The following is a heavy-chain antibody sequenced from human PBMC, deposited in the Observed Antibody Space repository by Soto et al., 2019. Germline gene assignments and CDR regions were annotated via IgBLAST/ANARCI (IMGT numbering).Heavy chain of an antibody. J-gene: IGHJ4*02. CDR3: AKDGYSYVDYFDY. CDR2: ISGSGGST. Sequence: EVQLLESGGGLVQPGGSLRLSCAASGFTFSSYAMSWVRQAPGKGLEWVSAISGSGGSTYYADSVKGRFTISRDNSKNTLYLQMNSLSAEDTAVYYCAKDGYSYVDYFDYWGQGTLVTVSS. V-gene: IGHV3-23*01. CDR1: GFTFSSYA. D-gene: IGHD5-18*01.